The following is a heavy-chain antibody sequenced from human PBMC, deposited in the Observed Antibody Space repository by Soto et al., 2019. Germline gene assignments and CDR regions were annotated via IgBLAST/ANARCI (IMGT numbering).Heavy chain of an antibody. V-gene: IGHV2-5*02. CDR1: GFSLSTSGVG. CDR3: AHSEYVDAGVTYDMDV. Sequence: QITLKESGPTLVKPTQTLTLTCTFSGFSLSTSGVGVGWIRQPPGKALEWLALIYWDDDKRYSPSLKSRLTITQDTSKHQVVLTLTNMHPVDTATYYCAHSEYVDAGVTYDMDVWGQGTTVTVSS. J-gene: IGHJ6*02. CDR2: IYWDDDK. D-gene: IGHD3-16*01.